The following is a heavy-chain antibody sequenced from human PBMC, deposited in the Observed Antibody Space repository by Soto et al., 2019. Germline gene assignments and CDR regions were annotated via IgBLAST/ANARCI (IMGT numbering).Heavy chain of an antibody. CDR3: AKDPDYDYGDRGNWFDP. CDR2: ISGSGGST. CDR1: GFTFSSYA. J-gene: IGHJ5*02. V-gene: IGHV3-23*01. D-gene: IGHD4-17*01. Sequence: EVQLLESGGGLVQPGGSLRLSCAASGFTFSSYAMSWVRQAPGKGLEWVSAISGSGGSTYYADSVKGRFTISRDNSKNTQYLQMNSLRAEDTAVYYCAKDPDYDYGDRGNWFDPWGQGTLVTVSS.